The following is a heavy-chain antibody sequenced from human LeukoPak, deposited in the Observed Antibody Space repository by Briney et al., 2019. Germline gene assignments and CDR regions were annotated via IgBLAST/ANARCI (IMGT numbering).Heavy chain of an antibody. Sequence: GASVKVSCKASGGTFSSYAISWVRQAPGQGLEWMGGIIPIFGTANYAQKFQGRVTITADESTSTAYMELSSLRSEDTAVYYCARGGHSYGYDVDYWGQGTLVTVSS. CDR1: GGTFSSYA. J-gene: IGHJ4*02. V-gene: IGHV1-69*01. CDR2: IIPIFGTA. CDR3: ARGGHSYGYDVDY. D-gene: IGHD5-18*01.